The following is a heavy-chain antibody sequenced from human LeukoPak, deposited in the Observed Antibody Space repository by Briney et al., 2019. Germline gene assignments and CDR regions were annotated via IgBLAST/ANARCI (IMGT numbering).Heavy chain of an antibody. CDR3: ARRAYSSGYYYFDY. D-gene: IGHD3-22*01. V-gene: IGHV4-59*01. J-gene: IGHJ4*02. CDR2: IYYSGST. Sequence: SETLSLTCTVSGGSISSNYWSWIRQPPGEGLEWIGYIYYSGSTIYNPSLKSRVTISVDTSKNQFSLKLSSVTAADTAVYYCARRAYSSGYYYFDYWGQGTLVTVSS. CDR1: GGSISSNY.